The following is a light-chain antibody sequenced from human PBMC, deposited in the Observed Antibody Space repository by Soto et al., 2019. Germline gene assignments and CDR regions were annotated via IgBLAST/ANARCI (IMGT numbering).Light chain of an antibody. V-gene: IGKV1-5*03. CDR3: RQYVSYPVT. J-gene: IGKJ4*01. Sequence: DFQMTQSPSTLSASVGDRVTITCGASQSISNSLAWYQQKPGKAPNLLIYKASSLESGVPSRFSGSGSGTEFTLTISSLQPDDVATYYCRQYVSYPVTFGGGTKVEMK. CDR2: KAS. CDR1: QSISNS.